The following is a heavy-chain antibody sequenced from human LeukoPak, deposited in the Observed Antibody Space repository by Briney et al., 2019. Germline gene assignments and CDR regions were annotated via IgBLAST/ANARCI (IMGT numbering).Heavy chain of an antibody. CDR2: IIPIFGTA. Sequence: GASVKVSCKASGGTFSSHAISWVRQAPGQGLEWMGGIIPIFGTANYAQKFQGRVTITADKSTSTAYMELSSLRSEDTAVYYCARVPLILYDSSQYAFDIWGQGTMVTVSS. V-gene: IGHV1-69*06. J-gene: IGHJ3*02. CDR3: ARVPLILYDSSQYAFDI. D-gene: IGHD3-22*01. CDR1: GGTFSSHA.